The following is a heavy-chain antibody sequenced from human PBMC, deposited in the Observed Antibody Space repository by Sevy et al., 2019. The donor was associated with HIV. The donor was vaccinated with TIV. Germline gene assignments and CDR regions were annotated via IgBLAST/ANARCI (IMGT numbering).Heavy chain of an antibody. V-gene: IGHV4-39*01. Sequence: SETLSLTCTVSGGSISGSTNYWGWIRQSPGKGLEWIGSLYYGGSTYLNPSLKCRVTTSVDTSKNQFSLKLNSVTAADTAVYYCVRHLTNYLYWYFDLWGRGALVTVSS. D-gene: IGHD2-8*01. CDR1: GGSISGSTNY. CDR2: LYYGGST. J-gene: IGHJ2*01. CDR3: VRHLTNYLYWYFDL.